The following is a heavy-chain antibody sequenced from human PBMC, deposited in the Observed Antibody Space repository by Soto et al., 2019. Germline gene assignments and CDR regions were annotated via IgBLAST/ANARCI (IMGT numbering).Heavy chain of an antibody. CDR2: IDLSDSYT. V-gene: IGHV5-10-1*01. J-gene: IGHJ5*02. Sequence: LGESLKISCKGSGYSFTSYWITWVRQMPGKGLEWMGRIDLSDSYTNYSPSFQGHVTISADKSINTAYLQWSSLKASDTAMYYCARLSSSSVFWFDLWGQGTLVTVSS. CDR3: ARLSSSSVFWFDL. CDR1: GYSFTSYW. D-gene: IGHD6-6*01.